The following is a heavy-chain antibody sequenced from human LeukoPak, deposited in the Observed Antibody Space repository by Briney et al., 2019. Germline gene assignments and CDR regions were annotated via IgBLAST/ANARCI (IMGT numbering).Heavy chain of an antibody. D-gene: IGHD4-17*01. CDR2: ISAYNGNT. CDR3: ARARIPYDYGDYFWFDP. CDR1: GYTFTSYY. V-gene: IGHV1-18*04. Sequence: ASVKVSCKASGYTFTSYYMHWVRQAPGQGLEWMGWISAYNGNTNYAQKLQGRVTMTTDTSTSTAYMELRSLRSDDTAVYYCARARIPYDYGDYFWFDPWGQGTLVTVSS. J-gene: IGHJ5*02.